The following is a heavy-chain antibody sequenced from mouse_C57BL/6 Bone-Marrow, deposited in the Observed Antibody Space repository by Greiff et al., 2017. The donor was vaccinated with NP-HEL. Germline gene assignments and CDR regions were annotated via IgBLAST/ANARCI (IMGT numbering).Heavy chain of an antibody. D-gene: IGHD1-1*01. CDR1: GFTFSDYY. CDR2: ISNGGGST. J-gene: IGHJ2*01. CDR3: ARRDVTTVVFDY. V-gene: IGHV5-12*01. Sequence: VQLKESGGGLVQPGGSLKLSCAASGFTFSDYYMYWVRQTPEKRLEWVAYISNGGGSTYYPDTVKGRFTISRDNAKNTLYLQMSRLKSEDTAMYYCARRDVTTVVFDYWGQGTTLTVSS.